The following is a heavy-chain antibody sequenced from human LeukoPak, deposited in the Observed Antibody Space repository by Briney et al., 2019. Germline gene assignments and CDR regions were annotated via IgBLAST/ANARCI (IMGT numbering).Heavy chain of an antibody. Sequence: GASVKVSCKASGGTFSSYAISWVRQAPGQGLEWMGRIIPILGIANYAQKFQGRVTITADKSTSTAYMELSSLRSEDTAVYYCARDQSGEWFDPWGQGTLVTVSS. CDR2: IIPILGIA. V-gene: IGHV1-69*04. CDR3: ARDQSGEWFDP. CDR1: GGTFSSYA. J-gene: IGHJ5*02. D-gene: IGHD3-10*01.